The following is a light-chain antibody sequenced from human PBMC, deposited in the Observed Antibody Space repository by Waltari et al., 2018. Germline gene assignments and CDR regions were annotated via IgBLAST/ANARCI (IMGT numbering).Light chain of an antibody. CDR3: QQSYSPLT. CDR2: AAS. J-gene: IGKJ4*01. V-gene: IGKV1-39*01. CDR1: QSISTY. Sequence: DFQMTQSPSSLSASVGYRVTITCRASQSISTYLNWYQQKPGKAPNLLIYAASSLQSGVPSRFSGSGSGTDFTHTISSLQPEDFATYYCQQSYSPLTFGGGTKVEIK.